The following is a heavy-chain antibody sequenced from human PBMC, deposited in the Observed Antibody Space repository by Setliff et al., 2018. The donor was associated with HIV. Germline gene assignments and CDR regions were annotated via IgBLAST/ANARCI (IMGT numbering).Heavy chain of an antibody. V-gene: IGHV3-7*05. CDR1: GFTFSAHG. CDR2: RKQDGSEK. Sequence: AGGSLRLSCAASGFTFSAHGMHWVRQAPGKGLEWVANRKQDGSEKYYVDSVKGRYTISRDNAKKSLYLQMNSLRAEDTAMYYFVRDWSSSGDYWGQGTLVTVSS. D-gene: IGHD6-6*01. J-gene: IGHJ4*02. CDR3: VRDWSSSGDY.